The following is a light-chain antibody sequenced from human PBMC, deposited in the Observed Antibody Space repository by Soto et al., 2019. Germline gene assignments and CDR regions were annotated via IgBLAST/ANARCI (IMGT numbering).Light chain of an antibody. CDR1: QTVSSSY. Sequence: EIVLTQSPGTLSLSPGERASLSCRASQTVSSSYLAWYQQKAGQAPRLLIHGASSRATGIPDRFSGSGSGTDFTLTISRLEPEDFAGYVCHQYGTSLFTFGPGTKVDIK. CDR2: GAS. J-gene: IGKJ3*01. CDR3: HQYGTSLFT. V-gene: IGKV3-20*01.